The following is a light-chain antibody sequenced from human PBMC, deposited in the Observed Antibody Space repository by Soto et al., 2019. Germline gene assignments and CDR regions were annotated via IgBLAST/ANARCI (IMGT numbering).Light chain of an antibody. Sequence: DIQMTQSPSTLSASVGDRVTITCRASPSISSWLAWYQQRPGKAPKLLIYKASNLESGVPSRFSGSGSGTELTLTISRLHPDDFATYYCQQYYTYPWTFGPGTKVEIK. CDR2: KAS. V-gene: IGKV1-5*03. J-gene: IGKJ1*01. CDR1: PSISSW. CDR3: QQYYTYPWT.